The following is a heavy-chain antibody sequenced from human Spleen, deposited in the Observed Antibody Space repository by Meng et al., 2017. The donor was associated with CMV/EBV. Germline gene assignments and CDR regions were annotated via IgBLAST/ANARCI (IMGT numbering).Heavy chain of an antibody. J-gene: IGHJ4*02. D-gene: IGHD6-6*01. CDR2: IRYDGSNK. CDR1: FTFSSYG. CDR3: AKDPIPYSSSGQYYVDY. V-gene: IGHV3-30*02. Sequence: FTFSSYGIHWVRQAPGKGLEWVAFIRYDGSNKYYADSVKGRFTISRDNSKNTLYLQMNSLRVEDTAVYFCAKDPIPYSSSGQYYVDYWGQGTLVTVSS.